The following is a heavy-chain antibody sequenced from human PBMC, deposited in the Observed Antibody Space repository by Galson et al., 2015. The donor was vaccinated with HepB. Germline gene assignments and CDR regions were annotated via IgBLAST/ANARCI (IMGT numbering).Heavy chain of an antibody. J-gene: IGHJ3*02. CDR1: GYSISSGYY. Sequence: SETLSLTCAVSGYSISSGYYWGWIRQPPGKGLEWIGSIYHSGSTYYNPSLKSRVTISVDTSKNQFSLKLSSVTAADTAVYYCASRYCTNGVCYTKAFDIWGQGTMVTVSS. D-gene: IGHD2-8*01. V-gene: IGHV4-38-2*01. CDR2: IYHSGST. CDR3: ASRYCTNGVCYTKAFDI.